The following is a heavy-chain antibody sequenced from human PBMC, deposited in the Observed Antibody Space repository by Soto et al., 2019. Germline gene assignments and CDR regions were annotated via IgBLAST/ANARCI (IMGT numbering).Heavy chain of an antibody. CDR2: IYYRGNN. V-gene: IGHV4-31*02. CDR1: GGSITTGGRY. CDR3: AQALVFTGGDGFDI. D-gene: IGHD1-1*01. Sequence: QVRLQEWGPGLVKPSQTLSLKCSVSGGSITTGGRYWSWIRQLPGKGLEWIGDIYYRGNNYYNSSIKSRVTLSVEPANNQFSLKLSCVTAADTAVYYCAQALVFTGGDGFDIWGQGRLVTVSS. J-gene: IGHJ3*02.